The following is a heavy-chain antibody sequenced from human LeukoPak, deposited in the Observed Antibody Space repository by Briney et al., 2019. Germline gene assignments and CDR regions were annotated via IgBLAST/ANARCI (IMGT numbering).Heavy chain of an antibody. CDR3: ASQQWLVPPFDY. J-gene: IGHJ4*02. D-gene: IGHD6-19*01. CDR1: GFTFSSYS. CDR2: ISSSSSTI. Sequence: GGSLRLSXAASGFTFSSYSMNWVRQAPGKGLEWISYISSSSSTIYYADSVKGRFTISRDNAKNSLYLQMNSLRAEDTAVYYCASQQWLVPPFDYWGQGTLVTVSS. V-gene: IGHV3-48*01.